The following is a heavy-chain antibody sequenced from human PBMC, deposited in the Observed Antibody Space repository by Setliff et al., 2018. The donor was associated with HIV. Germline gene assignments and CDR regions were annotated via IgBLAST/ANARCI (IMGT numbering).Heavy chain of an antibody. CDR2: INHSGST. J-gene: IGHJ4*02. Sequence: SETLSLTCTVSGYSISSGYYWGWIRQPPGKGLEWIGEINHSGSTNYNPSLKSRVTISVDTSKNQFSLKLSSVTAADTAVFYCARLTTTYYYDSSAYYHPVWGQGTLVTISS. CDR3: ARLTTTYYYDSSAYYHPV. D-gene: IGHD3-22*01. V-gene: IGHV4-38-2*02. CDR1: GYSISSGYY.